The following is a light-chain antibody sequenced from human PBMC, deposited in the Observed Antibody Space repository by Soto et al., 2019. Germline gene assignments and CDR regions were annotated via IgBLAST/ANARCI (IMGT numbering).Light chain of an antibody. CDR2: KAS. CDR1: QSISSW. V-gene: IGKV1-5*03. J-gene: IGKJ1*01. Sequence: DIPMTQSPSTLSASVGDRVTITCRASQSISSWLAWYQQKSGKAPKLLIYKASSLESGVPSRFSGSGSGTEFTLTISSLQPDDFATYYCQQYNSYSPWTFGQGTKVEIK. CDR3: QQYNSYSPWT.